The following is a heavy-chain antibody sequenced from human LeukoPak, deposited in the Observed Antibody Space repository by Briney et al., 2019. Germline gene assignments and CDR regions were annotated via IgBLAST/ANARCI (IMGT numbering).Heavy chain of an antibody. V-gene: IGHV3-23*01. D-gene: IGHD2-21*02. CDR3: VRGDWYDAFDI. CDR2: ISGSGGNT. CDR1: GFTFISYA. J-gene: IGHJ3*02. Sequence: PGGSLRLFCAASGFTFISYAMSWVRQAPGKGLEWVSAISGSGGNTYYADSVKGRFTISRDNSKNTLYLQMNSLRVEDTAVYYCVRGDWYDAFDIWGQGTMVTVSS.